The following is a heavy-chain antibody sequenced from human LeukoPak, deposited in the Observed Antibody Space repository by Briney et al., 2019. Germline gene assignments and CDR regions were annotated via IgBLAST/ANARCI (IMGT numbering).Heavy chain of an antibody. CDR3: ARDCCGEWYFFDS. V-gene: IGHV3-74*01. CDR2: INSDGRST. Sequence: PGGSLRLSCAASGFTFSNYWMHWVPQAPGKGLVWLSRINSDGRSTSYADSVKGRFTISRDNAKNTLYLQMNSLRAEDTAVYYCARDCCGEWYFFDSWGQGTLVTVSS. J-gene: IGHJ4*02. D-gene: IGHD3-10*01. CDR1: GFTFSNYW.